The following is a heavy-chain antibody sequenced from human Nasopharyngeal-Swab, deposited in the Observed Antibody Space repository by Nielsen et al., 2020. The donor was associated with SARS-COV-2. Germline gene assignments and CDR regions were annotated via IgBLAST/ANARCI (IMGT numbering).Heavy chain of an antibody. V-gene: IGHV3-49*04. CDR2: IRSKAYGGTT. CDR3: TRAAGYYYYYYGMDV. Sequence: GGSLRLSCTASGFTFGDYAMSWVRPAPGKGLEWVGFIRSKAYGGTTEYAASVKGRFTISRDDSKSIAYLQMNSLKTEDTAVYYCTRAAGYYYYYYGMDVWGQGTTVTVSS. D-gene: IGHD6-19*01. J-gene: IGHJ6*02. CDR1: GFTFGDYA.